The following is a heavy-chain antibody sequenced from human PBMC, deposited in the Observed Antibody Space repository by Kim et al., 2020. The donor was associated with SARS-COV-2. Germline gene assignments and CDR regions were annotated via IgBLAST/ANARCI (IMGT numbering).Heavy chain of an antibody. Sequence: GGSLRLSCAASGFTFSSYAMSWVRQAPGKGLEWVSAISGSGGSTYYADSVKGRFTISRDNSKNTLYLQMNSLRAEDTAVYYCAKGIAARPRYGMDVWGQGTTVTVSS. D-gene: IGHD6-6*01. CDR1: GFTFSSYA. J-gene: IGHJ6*02. V-gene: IGHV3-23*01. CDR3: AKGIAARPRYGMDV. CDR2: ISGSGGST.